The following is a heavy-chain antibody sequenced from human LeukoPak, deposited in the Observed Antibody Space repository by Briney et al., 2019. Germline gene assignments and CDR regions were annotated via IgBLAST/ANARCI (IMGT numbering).Heavy chain of an antibody. V-gene: IGHV3-23*01. CDR1: GFTFNIYA. CDR2: ISSKSDYT. CDR3: AKDRPNYYESNGHYYRRDGDC. J-gene: IGHJ4*02. D-gene: IGHD3-22*01. Sequence: GGSLRLSCAASGFTFNIYAMSWVRKAPGKGLEWVSSISSKSDYTFYAGSVEGRFTISRDNPRNTLYLQMNSLRAEDTAIYYCAKDRPNYYESNGHYYRRDGDCWGQGTLVTVSS.